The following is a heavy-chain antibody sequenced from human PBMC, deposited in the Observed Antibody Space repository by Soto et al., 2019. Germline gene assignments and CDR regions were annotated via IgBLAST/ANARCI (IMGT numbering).Heavy chain of an antibody. CDR1: GGTFSSYA. V-gene: IGHV1-69*01. D-gene: IGHD3-22*01. CDR3: ASAVTYYYDSSGYYNY. CDR2: IIPIFGTA. J-gene: IGHJ4*02. Sequence: QVQLVQSGAEVKKPGSSVKVSCKASGGTFSSYAISWVRQAPGQGLEWMGGIIPIFGTANYAQKFRGRVTITADESTSTAYMELSSLRSEDTAVYYCASAVTYYYDSSGYYNYWGQGTLVTVSS.